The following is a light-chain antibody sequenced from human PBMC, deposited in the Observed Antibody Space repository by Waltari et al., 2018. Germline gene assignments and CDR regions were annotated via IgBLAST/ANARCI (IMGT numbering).Light chain of an antibody. CDR3: QKYNSAPMT. Sequence: DIQLTQSPSSLSASIGDRVTITGRASQGISNYLAWYQQKPGKVPKVLIYAASTLQSGVPSRFSGSGSGTDFTLTISSLQPEDVATYYCQKYNSAPMTFGQGTKVEIK. CDR1: QGISNY. CDR2: AAS. J-gene: IGKJ1*01. V-gene: IGKV1-27*01.